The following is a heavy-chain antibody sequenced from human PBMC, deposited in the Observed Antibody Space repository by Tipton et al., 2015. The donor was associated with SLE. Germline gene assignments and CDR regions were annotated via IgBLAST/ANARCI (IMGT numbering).Heavy chain of an antibody. J-gene: IGHJ4*02. CDR1: GGSINSGDYN. CDR2: FYSSGST. Sequence: TLSLTCAVSGGSINSGDYNWNWIRQPAGKGLEWIGRFYSSGSTNYNPSLKSRVAISGDTSRNQFSLKLTSVTAADTAVYYCARGFGGSYSDFWGQGTLVTVSS. V-gene: IGHV4-61*02. D-gene: IGHD1-26*01. CDR3: ARGFGGSYSDF.